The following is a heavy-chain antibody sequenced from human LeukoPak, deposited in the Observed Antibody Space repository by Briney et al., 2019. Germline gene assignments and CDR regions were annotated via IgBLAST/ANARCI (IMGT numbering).Heavy chain of an antibody. CDR2: ISGSGGST. J-gene: IGHJ4*02. D-gene: IGHD2-2*01. V-gene: IGHV3-23*01. CDR1: GFAFSSYA. CDR3: ARNTLGYCSSTNCPLDY. Sequence: GGSLRLSCAASGFAFSSYAMSWVRQAPGKGLEWVSVISGSGGSTYYADSVKGRFTISRDNSKNTLYLQMNSLRAEDTAVYYCARNTLGYCSSTNCPLDYWGQGTLVTASS.